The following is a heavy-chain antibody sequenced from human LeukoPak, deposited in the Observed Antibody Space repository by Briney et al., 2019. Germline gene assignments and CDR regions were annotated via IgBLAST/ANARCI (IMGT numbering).Heavy chain of an antibody. CDR1: GFTLSSYG. Sequence: GGSLRLSCAASGFTLSSYGMHWVRQAPGKGLEWVAVMSFDGSHTYYADSVKGRFTISRDNSKNTLYLQMNSLRAEDTAVYYCARDLSGITGYTYGRGIDYWGQGTLVTVSS. CDR2: MSFDGSHT. D-gene: IGHD5-18*01. CDR3: ARDLSGITGYTYGRGIDY. V-gene: IGHV3-33*05. J-gene: IGHJ4*02.